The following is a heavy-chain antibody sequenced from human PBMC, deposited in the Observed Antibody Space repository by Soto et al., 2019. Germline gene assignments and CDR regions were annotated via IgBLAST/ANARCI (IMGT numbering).Heavy chain of an antibody. CDR2: INAGNGNT. D-gene: IGHD5-12*01. V-gene: IGHV1-3*01. CDR3: ASDLANAYSGTVLFDP. CDR1: GYTFTSYA. Sequence: ASVKVSCKASGYTFTSYAMHWVRQAPGQRLEWMGWINAGNGNTKYSQKFQGRVTITRDTSASKAYMELSSLRSEDTAVYYCASDLANAYSGTVLFDPWGQGNLVTVSS. J-gene: IGHJ5*02.